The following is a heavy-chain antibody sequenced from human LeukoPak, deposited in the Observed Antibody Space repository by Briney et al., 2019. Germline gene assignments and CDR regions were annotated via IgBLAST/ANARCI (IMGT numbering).Heavy chain of an antibody. CDR1: GFTFSSFA. CDR2: ISGGGANT. V-gene: IGHV3-23*01. J-gene: IGHJ4*02. CDR3: AKRITVAVGYYFDS. D-gene: IGHD6-19*01. Sequence: GGPLRLSCVGSGFTFSSFAMSWVRQAPGKGREWVSSISGGGANTYYADSVKGRFTISRDDSKNMQFLQMNSLRPEDTAVYFCAKRITVAVGYYFDSWGQGTLVTVSS.